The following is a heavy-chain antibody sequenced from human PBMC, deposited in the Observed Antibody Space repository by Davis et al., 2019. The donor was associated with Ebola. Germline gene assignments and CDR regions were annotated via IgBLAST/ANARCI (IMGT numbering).Heavy chain of an antibody. D-gene: IGHD6-19*01. J-gene: IGHJ6*02. V-gene: IGHV3-30-3*01. CDR1: GFTFSSYA. CDR3: ARAIAVAGENYYGMDV. Sequence: GESLKISCAASGFTFSSYAMHWVRQAPGKGLEWVAVISYDGSNKYYADSVKGRFTISRDNSKNTLYLQMNSLRAEDTAVYYCARAIAVAGENYYGMDVWGQGTTVTVSS. CDR2: ISYDGSNK.